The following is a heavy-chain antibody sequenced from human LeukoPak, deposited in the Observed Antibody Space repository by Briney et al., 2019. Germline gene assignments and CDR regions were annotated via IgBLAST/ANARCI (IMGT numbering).Heavy chain of an antibody. Sequence: PSETLSLTCTVSGGSISSSSYYWGWIRQPPGKGLEWIGSIYYSGSTYYNPSLKSRVTISVDTSKNQFSLKLSSVTAADTAVYYCARRSMVHTVGYYYGMDVWGQGTTVTVSS. D-gene: IGHD4/OR15-4a*01. J-gene: IGHJ6*02. CDR3: ARRSMVHTVGYYYGMDV. CDR1: GGSISSSSYY. CDR2: IYYSGST. V-gene: IGHV4-39*01.